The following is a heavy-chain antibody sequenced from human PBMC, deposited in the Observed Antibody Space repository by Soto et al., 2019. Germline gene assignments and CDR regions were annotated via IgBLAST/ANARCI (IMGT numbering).Heavy chain of an antibody. Sequence: SETLSLTCAVYGGSFSGYYWSWIRQPPGKGLEWIGEINHSGSTNYNPSLKSRVTISVDTSKNQFSLKLSSVTAADTAVYYCARHTGYDFWSGYYYYYGMDVWGQGTTVTVCS. J-gene: IGHJ6*02. CDR3: ARHTGYDFWSGYYYYYGMDV. V-gene: IGHV4-34*01. CDR1: GGSFSGYY. CDR2: INHSGST. D-gene: IGHD3-3*01.